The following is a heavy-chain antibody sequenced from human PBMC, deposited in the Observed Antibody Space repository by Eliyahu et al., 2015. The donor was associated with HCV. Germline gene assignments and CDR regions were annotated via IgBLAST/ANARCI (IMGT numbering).Heavy chain of an antibody. CDR2: ISGSGGST. D-gene: IGHD5-12*01. J-gene: IGHJ4*02. Sequence: EVQLLESGGGLVQPGGSLRLSCAASGFTFSSYAMSWVRQAPGKGLEWVSAISGSGGSTYYADSVKGRFTISRDNSKNTLYLQMNSLRAEDTAVYYCAITLAVATIRPPDYWGQGTLVTVSS. CDR3: AITLAVATIRPPDY. CDR1: GFTFSSYA. V-gene: IGHV3-23*01.